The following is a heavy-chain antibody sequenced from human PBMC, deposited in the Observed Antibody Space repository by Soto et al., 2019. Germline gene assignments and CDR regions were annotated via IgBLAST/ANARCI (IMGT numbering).Heavy chain of an antibody. Sequence: GGSLRLSCAASGFTFRSFTMNWVRQAPGKGLEWVSTISSNSAYIYYTDALRGRFTISRDNAKNSLHLQMNSLRAEDTAVYYCTRDASRDSSARGWFDPWGPGTLVTFSP. CDR3: TRDASRDSSARGWFDP. V-gene: IGHV3-21*01. CDR2: ISSNSAYI. J-gene: IGHJ5*02. CDR1: GFTFRSFT. D-gene: IGHD6-13*01.